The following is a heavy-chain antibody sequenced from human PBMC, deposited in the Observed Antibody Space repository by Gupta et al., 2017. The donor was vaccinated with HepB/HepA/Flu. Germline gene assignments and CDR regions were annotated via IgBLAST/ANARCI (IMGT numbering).Heavy chain of an antibody. V-gene: IGHV3-23*01. Sequence: DVQLLATGGGLVQPGGSLWLSCAASGFTFDGNAMGWVRQAPGKGLEWVSGIGGDIKTHYADSVKGRFTISRDNSKKTVYLQMNSLRAEDTAVYYCAKDLYFWSAMDVWGKGTTVTVSS. D-gene: IGHD3-3*01. CDR3: AKDLYFWSAMDV. CDR2: IGGDIKT. CDR1: GFTFDGNA. J-gene: IGHJ6*03.